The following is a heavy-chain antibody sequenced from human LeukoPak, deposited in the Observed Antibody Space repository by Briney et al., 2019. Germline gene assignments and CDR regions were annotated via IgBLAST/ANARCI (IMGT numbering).Heavy chain of an antibody. J-gene: IGHJ4*02. Sequence: ASVKVSCKASGYTLTSYGISWVRQAPGQGLEWMGWISAYNGNTNYAQKLQGRVTITRDTSASTAYMELSSLRSEDTAVYYCARELKGGYGGNSGRYFDYWGQGTLVTVSS. CDR1: GYTLTSYG. V-gene: IGHV1-18*01. D-gene: IGHD4-23*01. CDR3: ARELKGGYGGNSGRYFDY. CDR2: ISAYNGNT.